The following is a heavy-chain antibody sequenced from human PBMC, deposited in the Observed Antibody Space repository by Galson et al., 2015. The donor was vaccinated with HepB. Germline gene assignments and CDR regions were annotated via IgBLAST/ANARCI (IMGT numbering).Heavy chain of an antibody. V-gene: IGHV1-3*01. CDR2: INAGNGNT. CDR1: GYTFTTYA. J-gene: IGHJ4*02. CDR3: ARDRIPDPFFDF. Sequence: SVKVSCKASGYTFTTYALHWVRQAPGQSLEWVGWINAGNGNTKYSQKFMDRVTITRDTAASTAYMELSSLGSEDTAVYYCARDRIPDPFFDFWGQGTLVTVSS.